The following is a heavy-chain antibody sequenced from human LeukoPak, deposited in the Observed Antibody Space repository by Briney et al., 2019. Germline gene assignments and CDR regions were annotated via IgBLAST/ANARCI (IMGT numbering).Heavy chain of an antibody. J-gene: IGHJ4*02. CDR1: GGSISSYY. D-gene: IGHD3-22*01. Sequence: YPSETLSLTCTVSGGSISSYYWSWLRQPPGKGLEWIGYIYYSGSTNYNPSLKSRVTISVDTSKNQFSLKLSSVTAADTAVYYCARVSGYYYYFDYWGQGTLVTVSS. CDR2: IYYSGST. V-gene: IGHV4-59*01. CDR3: ARVSGYYYYFDY.